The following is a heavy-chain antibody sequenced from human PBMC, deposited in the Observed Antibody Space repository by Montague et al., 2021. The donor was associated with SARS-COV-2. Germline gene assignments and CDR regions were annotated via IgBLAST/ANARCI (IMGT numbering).Heavy chain of an antibody. CDR1: GFTFSSYA. Sequence: SLRLSCAASGFTFSSYAMHWVRQAPGKGLEWVAVISYDGSNKYYADSXXGRFTISRDNSRNTLYLQMNSLRAEDTAVYYCARERAFIVVVPAGSGYFDYWGQGTLVTVSS. D-gene: IGHD2-2*01. CDR2: ISYDGSNK. CDR3: ARERAFIVVVPAGSGYFDY. V-gene: IGHV3-30*04. J-gene: IGHJ4*02.